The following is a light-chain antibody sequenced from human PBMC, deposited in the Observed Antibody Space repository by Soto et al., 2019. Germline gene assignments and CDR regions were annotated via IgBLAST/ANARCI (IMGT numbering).Light chain of an antibody. CDR3: SSHTSSSTSYV. CDR2: VVS. J-gene: IGLJ1*01. V-gene: IGLV2-14*01. Sequence: LTQPASVSGSPVQLITISCPGTSSDVGEYNSVSWYQQHPGKAPRLMIYVVSNRPSGVSNRFSGSKSANTASLTISGLQAEDEADYYCSSHTSSSTSYVFGTGTKVTVL. CDR1: SSDVGEYNS.